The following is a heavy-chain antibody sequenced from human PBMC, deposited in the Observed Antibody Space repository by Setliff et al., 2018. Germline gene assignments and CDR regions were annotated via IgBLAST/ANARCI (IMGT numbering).Heavy chain of an antibody. Sequence: ASETLSLTCAVYGGSFSSYYWNWIRQPPGKGLEWIGEIHHSGSTKYNPSLKSRVTISVDTSKNQFSLKLSSVTAADTAVYYCVRQGLDTGRTRWWFDPWGQGTLVTVSS. J-gene: IGHJ5*02. V-gene: IGHV4-34*01. CDR1: GGSFSSYY. D-gene: IGHD5-18*01. CDR3: VRQGLDTGRTRWWFDP. CDR2: IHHSGST.